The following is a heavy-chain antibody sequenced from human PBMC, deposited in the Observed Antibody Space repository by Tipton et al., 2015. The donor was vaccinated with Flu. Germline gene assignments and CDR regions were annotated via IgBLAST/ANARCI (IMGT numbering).Heavy chain of an antibody. D-gene: IGHD1-14*01. CDR2: VYYTGTT. CDR1: GGSISSYH. V-gene: IGHV4-59*08. CDR3: GRDDSISPRLLVY. Sequence: GLVKPSETLSLTCGVSGGSISSYHWTWVRQRPGKGLEWIGHVYYTGTTSYNPSLNNRVTISMDTSRTHFSLRLTSVTAADAAVYYCGRDDSISPRLLVYWGQGTLVAVAS. J-gene: IGHJ4*02.